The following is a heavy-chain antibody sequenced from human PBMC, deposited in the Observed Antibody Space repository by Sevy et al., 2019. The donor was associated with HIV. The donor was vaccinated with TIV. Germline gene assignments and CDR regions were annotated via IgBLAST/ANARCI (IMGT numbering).Heavy chain of an antibody. J-gene: IGHJ6*02. D-gene: IGHD3-3*01. V-gene: IGHV3-30*03. Sequence: GESLKISCAASGFTFSSYGMHWVHQAPGKGLEWVAVISYDGSNKYYADSVKGRFTISRDNSKNTLYLQMNSLRAEDTAVYYYARGLYRSGYYPSSPYGMDVWGQGTTVTVSS. CDR2: ISYDGSNK. CDR3: ARGLYRSGYYPSSPYGMDV. CDR1: GFTFSSYG.